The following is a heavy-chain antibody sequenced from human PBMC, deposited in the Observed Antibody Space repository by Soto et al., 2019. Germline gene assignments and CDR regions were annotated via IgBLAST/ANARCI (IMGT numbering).Heavy chain of an antibody. CDR1: GFTFSSYG. CDR3: ARDLHSSSWYRSRYYYYGMDV. J-gene: IGHJ6*02. V-gene: IGHV3-33*01. CDR2: IWYDGSNK. D-gene: IGHD6-13*01. Sequence: GGSLRLSCAASGFTFSSYGMHWVRQAPGKGLEWVAVIWYDGSNKYYADSVKGRFTISRDNSKNTLYLQMNSLRAEDTAVYYCARDLHSSSWYRSRYYYYGMDVWGQGTTVTVSS.